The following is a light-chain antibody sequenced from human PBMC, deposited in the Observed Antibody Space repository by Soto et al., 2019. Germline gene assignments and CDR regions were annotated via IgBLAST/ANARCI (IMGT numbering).Light chain of an antibody. CDR2: LNSDGSH. CDR1: RGHSSNA. V-gene: IGLV4-69*01. CDR3: QTWGTGIVV. J-gene: IGLJ2*01. Sequence: QLVLTQSPSASASLGASVKLTCTLSRGHSSNAVAWHQQQPEKGPRYLLNLNSDGSHTKGDGIPDRFSGSTSGAERYLTISSLQSDDEADYYCQTWGTGIVVFGGGTKLTVL.